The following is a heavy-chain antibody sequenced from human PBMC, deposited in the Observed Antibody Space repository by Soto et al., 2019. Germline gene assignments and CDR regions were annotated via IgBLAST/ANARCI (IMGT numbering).Heavy chain of an antibody. CDR1: GGTFSSYA. V-gene: IGHV1-69*13. Sequence: ASVKVSCKASGGTFSSYAISWVRQAPGQGLEWMGGIIPIFGTANYAQKFQGRVTITADESTSTAYMELSSLRSEDTAVYYCARDLGTAMTTGYYYGMDVWGQGTTVTVS. CDR3: ARDLGTAMTTGYYYGMDV. D-gene: IGHD5-18*01. J-gene: IGHJ6*02. CDR2: IIPIFGTA.